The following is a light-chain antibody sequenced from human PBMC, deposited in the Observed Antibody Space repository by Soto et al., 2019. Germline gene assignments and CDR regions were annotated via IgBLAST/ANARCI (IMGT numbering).Light chain of an antibody. CDR1: SSNIGTNY. CDR2: WNN. V-gene: IGLV1-47*01. CDR3: AAWDDSLGGL. Sequence: QSVLTQPPSASVTPGQRVTISCSGSSSNIGTNYVYWFQHLPGTAPKLLIYWNNRRPSGVPDRFSGSKSGTSASLAISGLRSEDEADYYCAAWDDSLGGLFGGGTKLTVL. J-gene: IGLJ3*02.